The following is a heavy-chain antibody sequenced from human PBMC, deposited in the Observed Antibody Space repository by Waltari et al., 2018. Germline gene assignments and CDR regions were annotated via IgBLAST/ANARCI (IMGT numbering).Heavy chain of an antibody. CDR1: GGSISSYY. Sequence: QVQLQESGPGLVKPSETLSLTCTVSGGSISSYYWSWIRQPPGKGLEWIGYIYTSGSTNYNPSIKSRVTISVDTSKNQFSLKLSSVTAADTAVYYCARDRELETNWFDPWGQGTLVTVSS. V-gene: IGHV4-4*09. D-gene: IGHD1-1*01. J-gene: IGHJ5*02. CDR3: ARDRELETNWFDP. CDR2: IYTSGST.